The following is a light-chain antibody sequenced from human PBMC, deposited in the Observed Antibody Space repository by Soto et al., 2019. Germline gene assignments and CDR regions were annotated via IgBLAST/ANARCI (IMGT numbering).Light chain of an antibody. CDR3: QQSYSTPLT. V-gene: IGKV1-39*01. CDR1: QSISTC. Sequence: DIQITHSPSSLSASVGDRVTITCRASQSISTCLKWYQQKPGKAPKLLIYAGYSLQSGVPSRFSGSRSVTDFNLTLSRFQREDVSTYYCQQSYSTPLTFGGGTNGEIK. J-gene: IGKJ4*01. CDR2: AGY.